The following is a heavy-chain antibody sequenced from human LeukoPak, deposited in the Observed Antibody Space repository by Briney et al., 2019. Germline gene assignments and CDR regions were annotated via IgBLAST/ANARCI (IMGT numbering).Heavy chain of an antibody. CDR2: MNPNSGNT. Sequence: RASVKVSCKASGYTFTSYDINWVRQATGQGLEWMGWMNPNSGNTGYAQKFQGRVTMTRNTSISTAYMELSSLRSEDTAVYYCAGRSMVRGVISFCYWGQGTLVTVSS. V-gene: IGHV1-8*01. J-gene: IGHJ4*02. CDR1: GYTFTSYD. CDR3: AGRSMVRGVISFCY. D-gene: IGHD3-10*01.